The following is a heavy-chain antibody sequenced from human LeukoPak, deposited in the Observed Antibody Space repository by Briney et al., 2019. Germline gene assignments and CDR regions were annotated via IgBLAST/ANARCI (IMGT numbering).Heavy chain of an antibody. V-gene: IGHV4-30-2*01. CDR3: ARGVATSIDY. D-gene: IGHD5-12*01. CDR1: GGSISSGGYS. J-gene: IGHJ4*02. Sequence: SETLSLTCAVSGGSISSGGYSWSWIRQPPGKGLEWIGYIYHSGSTYYNPSLKSRVTISVDRSKNQFSLKLSSVTAADTAVYYCARGVATSIDYRGQGTLVTVSS. CDR2: IYHSGST.